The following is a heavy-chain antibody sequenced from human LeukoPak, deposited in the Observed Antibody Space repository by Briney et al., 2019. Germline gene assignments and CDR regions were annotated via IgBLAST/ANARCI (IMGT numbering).Heavy chain of an antibody. D-gene: IGHD3-3*01. J-gene: IGHJ3*02. V-gene: IGHV3-73*01. Sequence: GGSLRLSCKASGFIFSGSAMHWVRQASGKGLEWVCRIRSKANNYATAYAASVKGRFTISRDDSKSTAYLQMNSLKTEDTAVYYCTRHPPPTIFGVGNAFDIWGQGTMVTVSS. CDR3: TRHPPPTIFGVGNAFDI. CDR2: IRSKANNYAT. CDR1: GFIFSGSA.